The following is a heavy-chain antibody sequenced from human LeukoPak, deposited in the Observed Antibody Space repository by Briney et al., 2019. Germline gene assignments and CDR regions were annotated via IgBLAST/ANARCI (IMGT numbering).Heavy chain of an antibody. Sequence: GGSLRLSCAASGLTFSNYRMNWVRQAPGKGLEWVSSISSSGNYIYYADSMRGRFTISRDNAKNSVYLQMSSLRAEDTAAYYCAGHPAEMNTLWGQGTLVTVSS. V-gene: IGHV3-21*01. CDR1: GLTFSNYR. J-gene: IGHJ4*02. D-gene: IGHD5-24*01. CDR2: ISSSGNYI. CDR3: AGHPAEMNTL.